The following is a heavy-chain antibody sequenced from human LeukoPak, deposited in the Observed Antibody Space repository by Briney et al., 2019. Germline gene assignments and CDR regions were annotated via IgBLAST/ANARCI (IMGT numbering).Heavy chain of an antibody. D-gene: IGHD2-2*01. V-gene: IGHV3-73*01. Sequence: GGSLRLSCAASGFTFSGSALHWVRQASGKGLEWVGRIRSTANGYATAYAASVKGRFTISRDDSKNTAYLQMDSLKTEDTAVYYCAKVSYGYCSSTSCSLFDYWGQGTLVTVSS. CDR1: GFTFSGSA. CDR3: AKVSYGYCSSTSCSLFDY. J-gene: IGHJ4*02. CDR2: IRSTANGYAT.